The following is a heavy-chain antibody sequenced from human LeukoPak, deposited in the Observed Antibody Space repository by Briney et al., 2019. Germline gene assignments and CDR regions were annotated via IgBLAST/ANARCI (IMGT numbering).Heavy chain of an antibody. J-gene: IGHJ4*02. CDR3: ARAGLEMATVPGY. CDR2: INPNSGGT. V-gene: IGHV1-2*02. D-gene: IGHD5-24*01. CDR1: GYTFTSYG. Sequence: ASVKVSCKASGYTFTSYGISWVRQAPGQGLEWMGWINPNSGGTNYAQKFQGRVTMTRDTSISTAYMELSRLRSDDTAVYYCARAGLEMATVPGYWGQGTLVTVSS.